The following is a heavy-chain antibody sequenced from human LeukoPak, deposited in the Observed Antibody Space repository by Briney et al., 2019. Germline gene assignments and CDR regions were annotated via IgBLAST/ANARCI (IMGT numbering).Heavy chain of an antibody. D-gene: IGHD3-22*01. CDR2: TYYRSKWYN. J-gene: IGHJ4*02. V-gene: IGHV6-1*01. CDR3: ARGIGYYDSSGYYFWDYYFDY. CDR1: GDSVSSNSAA. Sequence: PSQTLSLTCAISGDSVSSNSAAWNWIRRSPSRGLEWLGRTYYRSKWYNDYAVSVKSRITINPDTSKNQFSLQLNSVTPEDTAVYYCARGIGYYDSSGYYFWDYYFDYWGQGTLVTVSS.